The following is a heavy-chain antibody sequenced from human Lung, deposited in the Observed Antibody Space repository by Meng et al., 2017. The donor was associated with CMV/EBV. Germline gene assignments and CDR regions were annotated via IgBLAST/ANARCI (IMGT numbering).Heavy chain of an antibody. CDR2: INPSGGST. CDR1: GYTFTSYY. CDR3: ARGGDIVVVPAAIPWHY. V-gene: IGHV1-46*01. J-gene: IGHJ4*02. Sequence: ASVKVSXKASGYTFTSYYMHWVRQAPGQGLEWMGIINPSGGSTSYAQKFQGRVTMTRDTSTSTVYMELSSLRSEDTAVYYCARGGDIVVVPAAIPWHYWGQGTLVTVSS. D-gene: IGHD2-2*02.